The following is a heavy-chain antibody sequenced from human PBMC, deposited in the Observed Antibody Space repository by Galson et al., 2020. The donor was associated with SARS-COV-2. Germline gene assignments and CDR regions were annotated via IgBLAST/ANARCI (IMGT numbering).Heavy chain of an antibody. D-gene: IGHD3-22*01. J-gene: IGHJ4*02. CDR2: IHSSGSA. CDR1: GGSITSAGYH. V-gene: IGHV4-61*02. Sequence: SETLSLTCTVSGGSITSAGYHWSWIRQPAGKGLEWIGRIHSSGSANYSPSLKSRVIISVDTSKNHYSLKLSSVTAADTAVYYCAGETGYRDSSGYFEGNYYFDYWGQGTQVSVSS. CDR3: AGETGYRDSSGYFEGNYYFDY.